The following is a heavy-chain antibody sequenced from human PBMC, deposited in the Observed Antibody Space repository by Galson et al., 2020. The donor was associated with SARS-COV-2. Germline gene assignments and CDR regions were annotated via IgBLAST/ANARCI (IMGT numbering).Heavy chain of an antibody. CDR3: ARESGRFEWLSPGY. Sequence: ASVKVSCKASGYTFTGFYMHWVRQAPGQGLEWMGWVNPNSGATNYAQKFQGRVTLTRDTSISTVYMELSSLRSDDTAVYYCARESGRFEWLSPGYWGQGTLVIVSS. CDR1: GYTFTGFY. V-gene: IGHV1-2*02. J-gene: IGHJ4*02. D-gene: IGHD3-9*01. CDR2: VNPNSGAT.